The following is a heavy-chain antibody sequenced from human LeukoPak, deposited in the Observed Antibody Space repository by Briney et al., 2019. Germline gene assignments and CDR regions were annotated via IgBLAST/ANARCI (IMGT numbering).Heavy chain of an antibody. CDR2: ISGSGGRA. Sequence: GGSLRLSCAASGFSFSAHAMSWVRQAPGKGLEWVSAISGSGGRAYYADSVKGRFTISRDNSKNTLYLQMNSLRADDTAVYYCARDTRPADNPILNWFDPWGQGTLVTVSS. CDR1: GFSFSAHA. J-gene: IGHJ5*02. CDR3: ARDTRPADNPILNWFDP. V-gene: IGHV3-23*01. D-gene: IGHD2-2*01.